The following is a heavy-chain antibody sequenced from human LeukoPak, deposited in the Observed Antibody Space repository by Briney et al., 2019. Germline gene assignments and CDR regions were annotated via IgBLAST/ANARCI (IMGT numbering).Heavy chain of an antibody. V-gene: IGHV4-38-2*01. CDR2: IYHSGST. J-gene: IGHJ6*03. CDR1: GYSISSGYY. Sequence: PSETLSLTCAVSGYSISSGYYWGCIRQPPGKGLEWIGSIYHSGSTYYNPSLKSRVTISVDTSKNQFSLKLSSVTAADTAVYYCARGTYYYDSSGYYPYYYYYYMDVWGKGTTVTVSS. D-gene: IGHD3-22*01. CDR3: ARGTYYYDSSGYYPYYYYYYMDV.